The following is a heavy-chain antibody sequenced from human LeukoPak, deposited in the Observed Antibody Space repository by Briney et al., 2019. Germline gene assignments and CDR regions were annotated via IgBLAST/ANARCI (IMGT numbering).Heavy chain of an antibody. CDR1: GFTFSSYA. CDR2: ISYDGSNK. D-gene: IGHD3-10*01. J-gene: IGHJ4*02. V-gene: IGHV3-30*04. CDR3: ASADSGSYYKIVDY. Sequence: PGRSLRLSCAASGFTFSSYAMHWVRQAPGKGLEWVAVISYDGSNKYYADSVKGRFTIPRDNSKNTLYLQMNSLRAEDTAVYYCASADSGSYYKIVDYWGQGTLVTVSS.